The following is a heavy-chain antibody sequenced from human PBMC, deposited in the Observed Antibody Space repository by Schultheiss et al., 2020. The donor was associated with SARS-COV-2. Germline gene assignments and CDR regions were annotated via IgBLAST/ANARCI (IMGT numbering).Heavy chain of an antibody. CDR3: ARDFHPEYYYDSSGYYPNWFDP. Sequence: SETLSLTCTVSGGSISSYYWSWIRQPPGKGLEWIGYIYYSGSTNYNPSLKSRVTISVDTSKNQFSLKLSSVTAADTAVYYCARDFHPEYYYDSSGYYPNWFDPWGQGTLVTVSS. D-gene: IGHD3-22*01. V-gene: IGHV4-59*12. CDR2: IYYSGST. CDR1: GGSISSYY. J-gene: IGHJ5*02.